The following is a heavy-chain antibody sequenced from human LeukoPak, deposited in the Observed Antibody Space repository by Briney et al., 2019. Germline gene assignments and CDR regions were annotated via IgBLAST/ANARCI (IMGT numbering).Heavy chain of an antibody. Sequence: PGGSLRLSCTASGFTFGDYAMSWVRQAPGKGLEWVGFIRSKSYGGTTEYAASVKGRFTISRDDSKSIAYLQMNSLKTEDTAVYYCTRDVDIVATSREKGTYFDYWGQGTLVTVSS. CDR2: IRSKSYGGTT. V-gene: IGHV3-49*04. CDR1: GFTFGDYA. J-gene: IGHJ4*02. CDR3: TRDVDIVATSREKGTYFDY. D-gene: IGHD5-12*01.